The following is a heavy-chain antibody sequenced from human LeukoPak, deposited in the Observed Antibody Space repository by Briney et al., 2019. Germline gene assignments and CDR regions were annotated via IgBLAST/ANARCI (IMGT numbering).Heavy chain of an antibody. J-gene: IGHJ6*02. D-gene: IGHD5-12*01. CDR1: GFTFNSYG. V-gene: IGHV3-30*18. CDR3: AKVWVVATNYYYYGMDV. Sequence: PGGSLRLSCAASGFTFNSYGMHWVRQAPGKGLEWVAVISYDGNNKYYADSVKGRFAISRDNSKNTLYLQMNSLRAEDTAVYYCAKVWVVATNYYYYGMDVWGQGTTVTVSS. CDR2: ISYDGNNK.